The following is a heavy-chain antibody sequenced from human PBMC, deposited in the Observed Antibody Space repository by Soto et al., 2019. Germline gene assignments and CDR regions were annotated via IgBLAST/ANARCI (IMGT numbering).Heavy chain of an antibody. CDR3: ARDSVYYNDSIGYWSHYGMDV. CDR1: EFTFGSYE. CDR2: ISSSGSTI. J-gene: IGHJ6*02. D-gene: IGHD3-22*01. V-gene: IGHV3-48*03. Sequence: EEQLVESGGGLVQPGGSLRLSCAASEFTFGSYEMNWVRQAPGKGPEWVSYISSSGSTIYYADSVKGRFTISRDNAKNSLYLQMDSLRAEDTALYYCARDSVYYNDSIGYWSHYGMDVWGQGTTVTVS.